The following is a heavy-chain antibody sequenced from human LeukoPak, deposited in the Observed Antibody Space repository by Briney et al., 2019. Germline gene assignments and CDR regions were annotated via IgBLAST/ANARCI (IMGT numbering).Heavy chain of an antibody. CDR1: GGSFSGYY. CDR3: ARGRGCTNGVCYTTAFDY. CDR2: INHSGST. J-gene: IGHJ4*02. Sequence: KPSETLSLTCAVYGGSFSGYYWSWIRQPPGKGLEWIGEINHSGSTNYNPSLKSRVTISVDTSKNQFSLKLSSVTAADTVVYYCARGRGCTNGVCYTTAFDYWGQGTLVTVSS. D-gene: IGHD2-8*01. V-gene: IGHV4-34*01.